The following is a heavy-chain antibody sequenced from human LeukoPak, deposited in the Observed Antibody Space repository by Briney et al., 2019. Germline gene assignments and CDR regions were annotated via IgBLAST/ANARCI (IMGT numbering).Heavy chain of an antibody. D-gene: IGHD4-17*01. V-gene: IGHV3-11*01. CDR1: GFTFRDYY. CDR3: VRDVDDYDHHRGDS. CDR2: MSGSGTTM. Sequence: GGSLRLSCAASGFTFRDYYMTWIRQAPGKGLEWISYMSGSGTTMYYADSVKGRFTISRDNAKNSLYLQMNSLRAEDTAVYYCVRDVDDYDHHRGDSWGQGTLVTVSS. J-gene: IGHJ4*02.